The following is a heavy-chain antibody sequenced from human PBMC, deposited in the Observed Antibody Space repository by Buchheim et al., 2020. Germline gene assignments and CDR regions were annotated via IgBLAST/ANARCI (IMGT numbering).Heavy chain of an antibody. D-gene: IGHD3-10*01. J-gene: IGHJ5*02. Sequence: EVQLVESGGGLVKPGGSLRLSCAASGFTFSSYSMNWVRQARGKGLEWVSSISSSSSYIYYADSVKGRFTISSDSAQNSLYLQMNSLRAEDTAVYYCAREPFLLWFGEFDDSRQGTL. CDR3: AREPFLLWFGEFDD. CDR2: ISSSSSYI. V-gene: IGHV3-21*01. CDR1: GFTFSSYS.